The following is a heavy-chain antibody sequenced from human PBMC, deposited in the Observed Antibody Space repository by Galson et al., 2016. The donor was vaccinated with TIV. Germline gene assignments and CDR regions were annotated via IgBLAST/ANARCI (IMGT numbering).Heavy chain of an antibody. J-gene: IGHJ4*02. CDR1: GFSLNTSGMR. D-gene: IGHD3-10*01. V-gene: IGHV2-70*04. Sequence: PALVKPTQTLTLTCTFSGFSLNTSGMRVSWIRQPPGKALEWLARIDWDDDKFYSTSLKSRLTISKDTSKNQVVLRMMNLDPEDTATYFCARSTARGAYIDYWGQGTLVTVSS. CDR3: ARSTARGAYIDY. CDR2: IDWDDDK.